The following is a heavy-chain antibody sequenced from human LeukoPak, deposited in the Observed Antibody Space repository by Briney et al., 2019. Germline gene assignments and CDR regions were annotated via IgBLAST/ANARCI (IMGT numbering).Heavy chain of an antibody. CDR1: GFTFDDYG. D-gene: IGHD3-16*01. Sequence: TGGSLRLSCAASGFTFDDYGMSWVRQTPGKGLEWVSAISGSGGSTYYADSVKGRFTISRDNSKNTLYLQMNSLSAEDTAVYYCAKTLGGDFDYWGQGTLVTVSS. CDR2: ISGSGGST. V-gene: IGHV3-23*01. J-gene: IGHJ4*02. CDR3: AKTLGGDFDY.